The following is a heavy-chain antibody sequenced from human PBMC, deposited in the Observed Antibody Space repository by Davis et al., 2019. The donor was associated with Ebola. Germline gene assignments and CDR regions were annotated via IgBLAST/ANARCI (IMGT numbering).Heavy chain of an antibody. D-gene: IGHD6-13*01. CDR2: IYNSGST. J-gene: IGHJ4*02. Sequence: GSLRLSCAVSGCSISSSNLWSWVRQPPGKGLEWIGEIYNSGSTNYNPSLKSRVTISVDKSKNQFSLKMSSVTAADTAVYYCARFYSSSSRGFDYWGQGTLVTVSS. V-gene: IGHV4-4*02. CDR3: ARFYSSSSRGFDY. CDR1: GCSISSSNL.